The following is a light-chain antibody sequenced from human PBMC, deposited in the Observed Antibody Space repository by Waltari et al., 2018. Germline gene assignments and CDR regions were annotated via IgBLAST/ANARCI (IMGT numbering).Light chain of an antibody. CDR2: DAS. CDR1: QSVSRT. CDR3: QKYVRLPAT. Sequence: EIVLTQSPGTLSLSPGERAPLSCRASQSVSRTLAWYQQKPGQGPRLLIYDASTRATGIADRFSGSGSGTDFCLTIRRLEPEDFAVYYCQKYVRLPATFGQGTKVEIK. V-gene: IGKV3-20*01. J-gene: IGKJ1*01.